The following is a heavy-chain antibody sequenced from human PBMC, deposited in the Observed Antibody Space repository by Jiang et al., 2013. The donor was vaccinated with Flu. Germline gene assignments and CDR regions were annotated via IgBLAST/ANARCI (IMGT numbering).Heavy chain of an antibody. CDR2: LNWNGGST. V-gene: IGHV3-20*04. J-gene: IGHJ4*02. D-gene: IGHD3-22*01. Sequence: RPGGSLRLSCAASGFTFHDYGMSWVRQGPGKGLEWVSGLNWNGGSTGYADSGKGRFTISRDNAKNSLYLQMNGLRVEDTALYYCARLDYYDTSGSYDFWGPGTLVTVSS. CDR1: GFTFHDYG. CDR3: ARLDYYDTSGSYDF.